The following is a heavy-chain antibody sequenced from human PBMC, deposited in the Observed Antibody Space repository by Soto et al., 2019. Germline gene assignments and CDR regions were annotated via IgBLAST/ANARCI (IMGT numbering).Heavy chain of an antibody. CDR2: ISYDGSNK. Sequence: GGSLRLSCAASGFTFSSYGMHWVRQAPGKGLEWVAVISYDGSNKYYADSVKGRFTISRGNSKNTLYLQMNSLRAEDTAVYYCAKALTIFGVVDFDYWGQGTLVTVSS. CDR1: GFTFSSYG. D-gene: IGHD3-3*01. J-gene: IGHJ4*02. V-gene: IGHV3-30*18. CDR3: AKALTIFGVVDFDY.